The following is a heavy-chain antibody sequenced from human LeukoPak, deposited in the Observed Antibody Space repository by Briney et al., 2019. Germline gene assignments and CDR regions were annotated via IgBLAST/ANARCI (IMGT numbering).Heavy chain of an antibody. Sequence: PGGSLRLSCAASGFTFDDYGMSWVRQVPGKGLEWVSGINWNGGSTGYADSVKARFTISRDNAKNSLYLQMDSLRVEDTALYYCARGIRFLEWLSGFDYWGQGTLVTVSS. CDR1: GFTFDDYG. V-gene: IGHV3-20*04. CDR3: ARGIRFLEWLSGFDY. CDR2: INWNGGST. D-gene: IGHD3-3*01. J-gene: IGHJ4*02.